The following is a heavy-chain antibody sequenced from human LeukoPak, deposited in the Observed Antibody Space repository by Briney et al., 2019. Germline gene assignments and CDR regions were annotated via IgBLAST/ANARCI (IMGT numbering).Heavy chain of an antibody. J-gene: IGHJ4*02. V-gene: IGHV1-2*02. Sequence: ASVKVSCKASGYTFTGYYMHWVRQAPGQGLEWMGWINPNSGGTNYAQKFQGRVTMTRDTSISTAYMELSRLRSDNTAVYYCASENYYGSGSSAPFDYWGQGTLVTVSS. D-gene: IGHD3-10*01. CDR2: INPNSGGT. CDR3: ASENYYGSGSSAPFDY. CDR1: GYTFTGYY.